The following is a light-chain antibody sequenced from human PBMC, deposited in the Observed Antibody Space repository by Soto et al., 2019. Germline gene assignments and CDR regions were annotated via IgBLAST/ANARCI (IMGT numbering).Light chain of an antibody. CDR2: GAS. CDR1: QNVSSN. V-gene: IGKV3-15*01. Sequence: EIVMTQSPASLSVSPGERATLSCRASQNVSSNLAWYQQKPGQSPRLLIYGASTRATGIPARFSGSGSGTDFTLTISRLEPEDFAVYYCQQYGSSGTFGQGTKVDI. J-gene: IGKJ1*01. CDR3: QQYGSSGT.